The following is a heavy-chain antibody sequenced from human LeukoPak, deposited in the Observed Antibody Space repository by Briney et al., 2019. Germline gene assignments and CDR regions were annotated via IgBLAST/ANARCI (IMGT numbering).Heavy chain of an antibody. CDR3: GRSQNYNDSSGYSY. CDR2: ISSSGSTI. V-gene: IGHV3-48*03. CDR1: GFTFSSYE. J-gene: IGHJ4*02. D-gene: IGHD3-22*01. Sequence: PGGSLRLSCAASGFTFSSYEMNWVRQAPGKGLEWVSYISSSGSTIYYADSVKGRFTISRDNAKKSLYLQMNSLRAEDTAVYYCGRSQNYNDSSGYSYWGQGTLVTVSS.